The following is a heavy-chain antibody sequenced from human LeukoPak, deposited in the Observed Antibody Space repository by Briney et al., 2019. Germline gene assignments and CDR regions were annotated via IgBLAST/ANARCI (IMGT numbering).Heavy chain of an antibody. J-gene: IGHJ4*02. Sequence: PSETLSLTCTVSGGSISSYYWSWIRQPPGKGLEWIGYIYYSGSTNYNPSLKSRVTISVDTPKNQFSLKLSSVTAADTAVYYCARAKSADLFDYWGQGTLVTVSS. CDR2: IYYSGST. V-gene: IGHV4-59*01. CDR3: ARAKSADLFDY. CDR1: GGSISSYY.